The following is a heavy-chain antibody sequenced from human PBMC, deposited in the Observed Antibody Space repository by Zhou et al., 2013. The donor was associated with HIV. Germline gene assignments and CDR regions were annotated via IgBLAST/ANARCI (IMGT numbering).Heavy chain of an antibody. D-gene: IGHD3-3*01. CDR1: GYTFTVYY. CDR2: INPKTGGT. Sequence: QVQLVQSGAELKNPGASVKVSCKTSGYTFTVYYIYWVRQAPGQGLEWMGWINPKTGGTNYSHKFQGRVTMTRDTSISTGYMELTNLTSEDTADYYCARVSVYPRGYYGLDVWGQGTTVTVSS. J-gene: IGHJ6*02. V-gene: IGHV1-2*02. CDR3: ARVSVYPRGYYGLDV.